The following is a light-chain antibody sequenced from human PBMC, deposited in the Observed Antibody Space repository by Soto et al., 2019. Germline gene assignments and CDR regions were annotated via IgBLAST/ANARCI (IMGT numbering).Light chain of an antibody. CDR3: SSFRSSSALPYV. V-gene: IGLV2-8*01. J-gene: IGLJ1*01. CDR1: SSDVGGYKY. CDR2: EVS. Sequence: QSVLTQPPSASGSPGQSVTISCTGTSSDVGGYKYVSWYQQHPGKAPKLILYEVSKRPSGVPDRFSGSKSGNTASLTVSGLQAEDEADYYCSSFRSSSALPYVFGTGTKVTVL.